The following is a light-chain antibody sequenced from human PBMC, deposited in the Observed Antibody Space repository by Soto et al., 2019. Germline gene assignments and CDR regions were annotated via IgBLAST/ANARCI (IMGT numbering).Light chain of an antibody. Sequence: EIVLTQSPGTLSLSPGEGATLSCRASQSVSSSYLAWYQQKPGQAPRLLIYDASSRATGIPDRFSARWSGTDFTLAICILGPVDFVVYCFQRYGILPDTFGQRHKLEI. CDR2: DAS. J-gene: IGKJ2*01. CDR3: QRYGILPDT. V-gene: IGKV3-20*01. CDR1: QSVSSSY.